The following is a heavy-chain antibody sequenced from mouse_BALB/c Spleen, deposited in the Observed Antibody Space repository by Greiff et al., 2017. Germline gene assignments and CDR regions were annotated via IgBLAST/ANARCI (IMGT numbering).Heavy chain of an antibody. CDR2: IDPENGDT. CDR1: GFNIKDYY. CDR3: NAGVRDAY. D-gene: IGHD2-14*01. V-gene: IGHV14-4*02. Sequence: EVQLQQSGAELVRSGASVKLSCTASGFNIKDYYMHWVKQRPEQGLEWIGWIDPENGDTEYAPKFQGKATMTADTSSNTAYLQLSSLTSEDTAVYYCNAGVRDAYWGQGTLVTVSA. J-gene: IGHJ3*01.